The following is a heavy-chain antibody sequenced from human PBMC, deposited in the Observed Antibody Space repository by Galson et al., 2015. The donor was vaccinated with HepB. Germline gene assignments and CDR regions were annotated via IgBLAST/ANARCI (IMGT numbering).Heavy chain of an antibody. V-gene: IGHV1-46*01. CDR3: ARVQRPYYYDSSGQGYNWFDP. Sequence: QSGAEVKKPGASVKVSCKASGYTFTSYYMHWVRQAPGQGLEWMGIINPSGGSTSYAQKFQGRVTMTRDTSTSTVYMELSSLRSEDTAVYYCARVQRPYYYDSSGQGYNWFDPWGQGTLVTVSS. CDR1: GYTFTSYY. D-gene: IGHD3-22*01. J-gene: IGHJ5*02. CDR2: INPSGGST.